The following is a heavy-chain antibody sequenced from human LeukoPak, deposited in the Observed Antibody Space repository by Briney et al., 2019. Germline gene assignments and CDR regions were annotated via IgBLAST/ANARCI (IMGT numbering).Heavy chain of an antibody. V-gene: IGHV4-59*01. CDR1: GGSIGTYY. J-gene: IGHJ4*02. Sequence: PSETLSLTCTVSGGSIGTYYWTWIRQPPGKGLEWIGFVYYSGTTKYNPSLKSRLTILVDTSRNQFSLSLTSVTAADTAVYYCARGVFGSGSYYGGGIGYWGQGTLVTVSS. CDR2: VYYSGTT. D-gene: IGHD3-10*01. CDR3: ARGVFGSGSYYGGGIGY.